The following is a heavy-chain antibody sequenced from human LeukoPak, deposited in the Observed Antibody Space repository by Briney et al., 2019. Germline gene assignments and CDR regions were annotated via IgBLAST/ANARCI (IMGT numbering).Heavy chain of an antibody. Sequence: ASVKVSCKASGGTFSSYAISWVRQAPGQGLEWMGGIIPVFGTANYAQKFQGRVTITTDESTSTAYMELSSLRSEDTAVYYCAGDYGDSVISDAFDIWGQGTMVTVSS. CDR1: GGTFSSYA. D-gene: IGHD4-17*01. CDR3: AGDYGDSVISDAFDI. CDR2: IIPVFGTA. J-gene: IGHJ3*02. V-gene: IGHV1-69*05.